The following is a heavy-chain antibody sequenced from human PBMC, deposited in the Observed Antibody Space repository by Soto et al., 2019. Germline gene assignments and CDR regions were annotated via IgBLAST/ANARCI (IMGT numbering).Heavy chain of an antibody. V-gene: IGHV4-39*01. J-gene: IGHJ4*02. CDR3: ARFGLSLWGIIAVAADD. CDR2: SYYSGST. CDR1: GGSISSSSYY. Sequence: QLQLQESGPGLVKPSETLSLTCTVSGGSISSSSYYWGWIRQPPGKGLEWIGSSYYSGSTYYNPSLKGRVTISVDTSKNQFSLKLSSVTAADTAVYYCARFGLSLWGIIAVAADDWGQGTLVTVSS. D-gene: IGHD6-19*01.